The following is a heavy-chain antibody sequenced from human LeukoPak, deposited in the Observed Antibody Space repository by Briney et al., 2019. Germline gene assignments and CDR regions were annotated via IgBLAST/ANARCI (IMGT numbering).Heavy chain of an antibody. D-gene: IGHD2-21*01. CDR3: ARARHGGARYWYFDL. Sequence: SETLSLTCTVSGGSISSYYWSWIRQPPGKGLEWIGYIYYSGSTNYNPSLKSRVTISVDTSKNQFSLKLSSVTAADTAVYYCARARHGGARYWYFDLWGRGTLVTVSS. J-gene: IGHJ2*01. CDR2: IYYSGST. CDR1: GGSISSYY. V-gene: IGHV4-59*01.